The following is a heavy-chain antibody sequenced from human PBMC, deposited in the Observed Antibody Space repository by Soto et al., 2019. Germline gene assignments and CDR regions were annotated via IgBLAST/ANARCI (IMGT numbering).Heavy chain of an antibody. CDR1: GYTFTAYY. J-gene: IGHJ4*02. CDR3: ARDGQYGDYGYYFDF. V-gene: IGHV1-2*02. Sequence: ASVKVSCKASGYTFTAYYIHWVRQAPGQGLEWMGWISPNSGVTNYAQKFQGRVTMTRDTSITTAHMELSGLKSDDSATYYCARDGQYGDYGYYFDFWGPGTLVTVSS. CDR2: ISPNSGVT. D-gene: IGHD4-17*01.